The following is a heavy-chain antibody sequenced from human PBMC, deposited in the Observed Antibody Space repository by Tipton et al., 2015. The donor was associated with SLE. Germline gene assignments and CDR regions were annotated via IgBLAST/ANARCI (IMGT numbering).Heavy chain of an antibody. CDR1: GGSISQYY. J-gene: IGHJ6*03. V-gene: IGHV4-59*01. Sequence: LSLTCTVSGGSISQYYWTWIRQSPGQGLEWVGYVYNSGATDTNPSLRSRVIISQDTSKSQVSLWLRSVTAADTAVYYCARDGVIAMGYYMDAWGKGTTVTVSS. CDR3: ARDGVIAMGYYMDA. D-gene: IGHD2-21*01. CDR2: VYNSGAT.